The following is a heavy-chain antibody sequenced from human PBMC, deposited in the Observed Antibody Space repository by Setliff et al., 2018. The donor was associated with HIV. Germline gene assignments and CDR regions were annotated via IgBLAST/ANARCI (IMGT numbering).Heavy chain of an antibody. V-gene: IGHV3-21*01. CDR1: GFTLSNYS. CDR2: ISSSSSYI. D-gene: IGHD3-3*01. J-gene: IGHJ6*03. Sequence: GESLKISCAASGFTLSNYSMNWVRQAPGKGLEWVSSISSSSSYIYYADSVKGRFTISRDNAKNSLYLQMNSLRAEDTAVYYCARGWSLLYYDFWSGPNYYYMDVWGKGTTVTVSS. CDR3: ARGWSLLYYDFWSGPNYYYMDV.